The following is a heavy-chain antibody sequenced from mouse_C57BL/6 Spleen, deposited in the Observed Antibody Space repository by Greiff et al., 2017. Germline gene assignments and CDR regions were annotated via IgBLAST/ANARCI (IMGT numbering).Heavy chain of an antibody. D-gene: IGHD1-1*01. CDR3: TTSYGSLDY. Sequence: EVKLQESGAELVRPGASVKLSCTASGFNIKDDYMHWVKQRPEQGLEWIGWIDPENGDTEYASKFQGKATITADTSSNTAYLQLSSLTSEDTAVYYCTTSYGSLDYWGQGTTLTVSS. V-gene: IGHV14-4*01. CDR1: GFNIKDDY. CDR2: IDPENGDT. J-gene: IGHJ2*01.